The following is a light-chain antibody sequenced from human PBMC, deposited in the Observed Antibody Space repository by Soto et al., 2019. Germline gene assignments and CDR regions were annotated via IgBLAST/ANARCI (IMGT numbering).Light chain of an antibody. CDR2: EGS. Sequence: QSVLTQPASVSGSPGQSITISCTGTSSDVGSYNLVSWYQQHPGKAPKLMIYEGSKRPSGVSNRFSGSKSGNTASLTISGLQAEDEADYYCSSYTSSSTHGVFGGGTKLPVL. J-gene: IGLJ3*02. CDR1: SSDVGSYNL. V-gene: IGLV2-14*02. CDR3: SSYTSSSTHGV.